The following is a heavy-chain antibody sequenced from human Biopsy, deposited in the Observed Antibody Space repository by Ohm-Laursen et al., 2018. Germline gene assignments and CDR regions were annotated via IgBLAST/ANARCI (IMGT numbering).Heavy chain of an antibody. J-gene: IGHJ3*01. CDR1: GFAFNLYE. D-gene: IGHD1-26*01. CDR3: ARLNSGTYDASDL. V-gene: IGHV3-48*03. CDR2: IYGGGSPV. Sequence: SLRLSCTASGFAFNLYEMNWVRQAPGKGMEWISYIYGGGSPVSYADSVKGRFTISRDNAQNSPYLHMNSLRAEDTAVYYCARLNSGTYDASDLWGQGTMVSVSS.